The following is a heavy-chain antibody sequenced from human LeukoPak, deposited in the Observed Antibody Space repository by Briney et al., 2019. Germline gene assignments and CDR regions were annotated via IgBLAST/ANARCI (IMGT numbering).Heavy chain of an antibody. V-gene: IGHV1-8*01. D-gene: IGHD3-3*01. CDR1: GYTFTSYD. J-gene: IGHJ5*02. CDR2: MNPNSGNT. Sequence: ASVKVSFKASGYTFTSYDINWVRQATGQGLEWMGWMNPNSGNTGYAQKLQDRVTMTRNTPISTAYMELSRLRSEDTAVSYSARGPRANDFWSGYYSSHGNWFDPWGQGTLVTVSS. CDR3: ARGPRANDFWSGYYSSHGNWFDP.